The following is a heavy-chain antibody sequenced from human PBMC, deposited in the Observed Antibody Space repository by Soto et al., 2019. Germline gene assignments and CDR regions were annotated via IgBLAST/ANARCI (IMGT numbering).Heavy chain of an antibody. CDR3: AHGYLQVLATSHYVHS. Sequence: PTLVNPTQTLTLTCTFSGFSITGNGEGVGWIRQPPGKALEWLALIYWADDKRYSPSLRNRLTITLDNSKDQVILTITDRGPADTPTYYCAHGYLQVLATSHYVHSWGQGTQVPVSS. J-gene: IGHJ4*02. V-gene: IGHV2-5*02. CDR1: GFSITGNGEG. CDR2: IYWADDK. D-gene: IGHD2-21*01.